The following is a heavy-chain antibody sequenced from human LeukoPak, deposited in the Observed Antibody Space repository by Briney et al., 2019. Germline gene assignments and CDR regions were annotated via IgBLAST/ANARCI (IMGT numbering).Heavy chain of an antibody. CDR1: GYTFTGYY. V-gene: IGHV1-2*02. D-gene: IGHD6-13*01. Sequence: GASVKASCKASGYTFTGYYMHWVRQAPGQGLEWTGWINPNSGGTNYAQKFQGRVTMTRDTSISTAYMELSRLRSDDTAVYYCARRIAAAAFDYWGQGTLVTVSS. CDR3: ARRIAAAAFDY. J-gene: IGHJ4*02. CDR2: INPNSGGT.